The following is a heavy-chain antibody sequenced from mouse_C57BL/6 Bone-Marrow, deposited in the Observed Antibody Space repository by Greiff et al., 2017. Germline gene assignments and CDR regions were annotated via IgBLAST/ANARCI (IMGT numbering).Heavy chain of an antibody. V-gene: IGHV1-55*01. CDR2: IYPGSGST. CDR3: ARGHYDVYARDY. D-gene: IGHD2-4*01. Sequence: QVQLKQPGAELVKPGASVKMSCKASGYTFTSYWITWVKQRPGQGLAWIGDIYPGSGSTNYNEKFKSKATLTVDTSSSTAYMQLSSLTSEDSAVYYCARGHYDVYARDYWGQGTSVTVSS. J-gene: IGHJ4*01. CDR1: GYTFTSYW.